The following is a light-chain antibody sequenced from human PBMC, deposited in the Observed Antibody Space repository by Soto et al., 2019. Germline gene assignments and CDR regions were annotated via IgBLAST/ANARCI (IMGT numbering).Light chain of an antibody. CDR3: QSYGIDYKV. CDR2: DNK. V-gene: IGLV6-57*04. Sequence: NFMLTQPHSVSGSPGQTVSISCTRSSGSIASSNVHWYQQRPGGAPTTVIYDNKDRPSGVPDRFSGSIDSSSNSASLTIAGLKTEDEADYYCQSYGIDYKVFGGGTKLTVL. J-gene: IGLJ3*02. CDR1: SGSIASSN.